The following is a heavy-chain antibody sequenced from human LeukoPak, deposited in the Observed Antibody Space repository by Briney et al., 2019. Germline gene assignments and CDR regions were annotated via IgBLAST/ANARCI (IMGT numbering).Heavy chain of an antibody. CDR3: ARPDWFDP. J-gene: IGHJ5*02. Sequence: GGSLRLSCAVSGFTVSGDYMSWVRQAPGKGLEWVSVIYSGGSTYYADSVKGRFSISRDNSKNMLYLQTNSLRAEDTAVYYCARPDWFDPWGQGTLVTVSS. V-gene: IGHV3-53*01. CDR1: GFTVSGDY. CDR2: IYSGGST.